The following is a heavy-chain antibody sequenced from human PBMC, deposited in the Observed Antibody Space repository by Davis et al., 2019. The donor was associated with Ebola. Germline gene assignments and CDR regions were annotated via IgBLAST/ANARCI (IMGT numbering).Heavy chain of an antibody. V-gene: IGHV3-9*01. CDR2: ISWNGGSI. Sequence: SLKISCAASGFTFDDYAMHWVRQAPGKGLEWVSGISWNGGSIAYADNVKGRFTISRDNAKNSLYLQMNSLRAEDTALYYCAKDIGAAAGVKPLDYWGQGTLVTVSS. J-gene: IGHJ4*02. CDR1: GFTFDDYA. D-gene: IGHD6-13*01. CDR3: AKDIGAAAGVKPLDY.